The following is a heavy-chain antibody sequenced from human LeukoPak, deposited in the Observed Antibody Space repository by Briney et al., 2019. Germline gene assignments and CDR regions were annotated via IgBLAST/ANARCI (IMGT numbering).Heavy chain of an antibody. Sequence: EGSLRLSCAASGFTFSSCAMSWVRQAPGKGLVWVSSISGSGASTYYADSVKGRFTISRDNYKNTLYLQMNSLRAEDTAVYFCAKGENYFYYSGMDVWGQGTTVTVSS. J-gene: IGHJ6*02. CDR1: GFTFSSCA. CDR3: AKGENYFYYSGMDV. CDR2: ISGSGAST. V-gene: IGHV3-23*01.